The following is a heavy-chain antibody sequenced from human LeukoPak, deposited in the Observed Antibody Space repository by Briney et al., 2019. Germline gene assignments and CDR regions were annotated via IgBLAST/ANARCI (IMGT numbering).Heavy chain of an antibody. D-gene: IGHD6-13*01. CDR1: GFSFNTYA. CDR3: ARSVHIAANV. Sequence: GGSLRLSCAASGFSFNTYAMTWVGQAPGKGLEWVSSISGSAASTYYADSVKGRFTISRDSSKNTLYLQMNSLRAEDTAIYYCARSVHIAANVWGQGTLVTVSS. CDR2: ISGSAAST. V-gene: IGHV3-23*01. J-gene: IGHJ4*02.